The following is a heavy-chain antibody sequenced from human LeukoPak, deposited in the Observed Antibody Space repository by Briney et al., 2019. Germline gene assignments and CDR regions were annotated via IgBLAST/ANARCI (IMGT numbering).Heavy chain of an antibody. V-gene: IGHV3-9*01. CDR1: GFIFSTSS. CDR2: ISWHSGGI. Sequence: GGSLRLSCAASGFIFSTSSMHWVRQTPGKGLEWVSSISWHSGGIDYADSVKGRFTISRDNAKNSLYLEMNSLRIEDTAVYYCAKGLESSSSSTDAFDIWGQGTMVTVSS. J-gene: IGHJ3*02. D-gene: IGHD6-6*01. CDR3: AKGLESSSSSTDAFDI.